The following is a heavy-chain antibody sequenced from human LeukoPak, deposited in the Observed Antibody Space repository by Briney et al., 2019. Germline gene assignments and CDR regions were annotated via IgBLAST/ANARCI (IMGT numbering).Heavy chain of an antibody. CDR2: ISYDGSNK. Sequence: GGSLRLSCAASGFTFGSYGMHWVRQAPGKGLEWVAVISYDGSNKYYADSVKGRFTISRDNSKNTLYLQMNSLRAEDTAVYYCAKFKNRNDYGDSDFDYWGQGTLVTVSS. CDR3: AKFKNRNDYGDSDFDY. D-gene: IGHD4-17*01. J-gene: IGHJ4*02. V-gene: IGHV3-30*18. CDR1: GFTFGSYG.